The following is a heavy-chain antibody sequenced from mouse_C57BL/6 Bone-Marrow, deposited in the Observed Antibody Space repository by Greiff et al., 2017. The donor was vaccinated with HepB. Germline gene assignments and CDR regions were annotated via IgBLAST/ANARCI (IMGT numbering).Heavy chain of an antibody. Sequence: VQLQQSGTVLARPGASVKMSCKTSGYTFTSYWMHWVKQRPGQGLEWIGAIYPGNSDTSYNQKFKGKAKLTAVTSASTAYMELSSLTNEASAVYYCTRSLYSNYLNFAYWGQGTLVTVSA. CDR1: GYTFTSYW. D-gene: IGHD2-5*01. V-gene: IGHV1-5*01. CDR2: IYPGNSDT. J-gene: IGHJ3*01. CDR3: TRSLYSNYLNFAY.